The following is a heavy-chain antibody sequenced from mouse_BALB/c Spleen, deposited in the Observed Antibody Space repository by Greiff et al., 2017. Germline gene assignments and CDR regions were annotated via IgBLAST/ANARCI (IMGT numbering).Heavy chain of an antibody. J-gene: IGHJ2*01. D-gene: IGHD3-1*01. CDR3: AVFRFGTAETYGFDY. V-gene: IGHV1-54*01. CDR1: GYAFTNYL. Sequence: QVQLQQSGAELVRPGTSVKVSCKASGYAFTNYLIEWVKQRPGQGLEWIGVINPGSGGTNYNEKFKGKATLTADKSSSTAYMQLKSLTSDDSAVYFCAVFRFGTAETYGFDYWGQGTTLTVSS. CDR2: INPGSGGT.